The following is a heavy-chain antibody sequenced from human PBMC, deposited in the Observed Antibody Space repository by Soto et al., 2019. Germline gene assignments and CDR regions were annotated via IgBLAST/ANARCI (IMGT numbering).Heavy chain of an antibody. CDR1: GFTFSSYW. Sequence: GGSLRLSCAASGFTFSSYWMSWVRQAPGKGLEWVANIKQDGSEKYYVDSVKGRFTISRDNAKNSLYLQMNSLRAEDTAVYYCQREGRIAARRGLGYYYYYYMDVWGKGTTVTVSS. D-gene: IGHD6-6*01. J-gene: IGHJ6*03. CDR3: QREGRIAARRGLGYYYYYYMDV. V-gene: IGHV3-7*01. CDR2: IKQDGSEK.